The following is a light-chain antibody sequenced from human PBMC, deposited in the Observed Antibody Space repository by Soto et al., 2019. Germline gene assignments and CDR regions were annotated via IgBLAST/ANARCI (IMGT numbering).Light chain of an antibody. Sequence: EIVMTQSPATLSVSPGERATLSYRASQSVNSNLAWDQQKPGQAPRLLIYDASTRAAGIPARLSGSGSGTEFSRTISTLQSEDFAGYYCQQYSNRPRDTFGQGTKVDI. J-gene: IGKJ2*01. CDR2: DAS. CDR3: QQYSNRPRDT. CDR1: QSVNSN. V-gene: IGKV3-15*01.